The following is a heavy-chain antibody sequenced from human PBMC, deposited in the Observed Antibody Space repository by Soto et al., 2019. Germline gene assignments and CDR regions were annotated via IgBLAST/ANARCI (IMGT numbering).Heavy chain of an antibody. V-gene: IGHV3-21*01. CDR2: ISSSSSYI. CDR3: ARDPTAVTSRFDP. Sequence: GGSLRLSCAASGFTFSSYSMNWVRQAPGKGLEWVSSISSSSSYIYYADSVKGRFTTSRDNAKNSLYLQMDSLRAEDTAVYYCARDPTAVTSRFDPWGQGTLVTVSS. CDR1: GFTFSSYS. D-gene: IGHD4-4*01. J-gene: IGHJ5*02.